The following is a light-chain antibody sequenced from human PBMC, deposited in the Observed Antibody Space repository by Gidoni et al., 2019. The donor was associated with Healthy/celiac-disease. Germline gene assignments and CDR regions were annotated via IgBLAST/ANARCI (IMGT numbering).Light chain of an antibody. CDR2: GAS. Sequence: EIVMTQSPATLSVSPGERATLSCRASQSVSSNLAWYQQKPGQAPRLLIDGASTRATGIPARFSGSGSGTEFILTISSMQSEDFAVYYCQQYNNWPYTFGQGTKLEIK. V-gene: IGKV3-15*01. J-gene: IGKJ2*01. CDR3: QQYNNWPYT. CDR1: QSVSSN.